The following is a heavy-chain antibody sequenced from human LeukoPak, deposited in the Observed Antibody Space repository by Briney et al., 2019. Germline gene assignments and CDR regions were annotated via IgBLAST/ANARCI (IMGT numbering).Heavy chain of an antibody. Sequence: GGSLRLSSAASGFTFSDYYMSWIRQAPGKGLEWVSYISSSGSTIYHADSVKGRFTISRDNAKNSLYLQMNSLRAEDTAVYYCARDPSFDILTGYDYWGQGTLVTVSS. CDR3: ARDPSFDILTGYDY. CDR2: ISSSGSTI. D-gene: IGHD3-9*01. CDR1: GFTFSDYY. V-gene: IGHV3-11*04. J-gene: IGHJ4*02.